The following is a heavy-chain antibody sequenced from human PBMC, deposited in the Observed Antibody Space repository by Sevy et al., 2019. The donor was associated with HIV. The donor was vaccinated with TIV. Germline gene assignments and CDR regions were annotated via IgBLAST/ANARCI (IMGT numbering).Heavy chain of an antibody. V-gene: IGHV3-30-3*01. CDR3: ARDGVQYYYDSSGYYYYYYYYYMDV. CDR2: ISYDGSNK. J-gene: IGHJ6*03. Sequence: GGSLRLSCAASGFTFSSYAMHWVRQAPGKGLEWEAVISYDGSNKYYADSVKGRLTISRDNSKNTLYLQMNSLRAEDTAVYYCARDGVQYYYDSSGYYYYYYYYYMDVWGKGTTVTVSS. D-gene: IGHD3-22*01. CDR1: GFTFSSYA.